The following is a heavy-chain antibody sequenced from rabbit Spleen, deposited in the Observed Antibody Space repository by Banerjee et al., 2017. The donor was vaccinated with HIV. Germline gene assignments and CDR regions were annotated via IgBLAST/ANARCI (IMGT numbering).Heavy chain of an antibody. J-gene: IGHJ4*01. CDR1: GFTISNYW. D-gene: IGHD1-1*01. CDR2: IYPITETT. V-gene: IGHV1S7*01. CDR3: ASYLTGVIGWNFGW. Sequence: QLEESGGRLVQPGGSLTLSCKAYGFTISNYWMNWVRQAPGKGLEWIGIIYPITETTYYANWVNGRFTISSDNVQNTVDLQMNSLTAADTATYFCASYLTGVIGWNFGWWGPGTLVTVS.